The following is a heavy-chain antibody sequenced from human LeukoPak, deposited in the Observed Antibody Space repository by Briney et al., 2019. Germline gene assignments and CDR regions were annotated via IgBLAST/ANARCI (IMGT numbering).Heavy chain of an antibody. CDR3: ASTYGSGTPGDWFDP. V-gene: IGHV4-34*01. CDR1: GGSFSGYY. CDR2: INHSGST. Sequence: RSSETLSLTCAVYGGSFSGYYWSWIRQPPGKGLEWIGEINHSGSTNYNPSLKSRVTISVDTSKNQFSLKLSSVTAADTAVYYCASTYGSGTPGDWFDPWGQGTLVTVSS. J-gene: IGHJ5*02. D-gene: IGHD3-10*01.